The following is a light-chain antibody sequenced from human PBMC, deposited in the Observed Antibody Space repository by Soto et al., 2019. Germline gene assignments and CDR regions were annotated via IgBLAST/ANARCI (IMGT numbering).Light chain of an antibody. CDR1: SSDVGSYNR. Sequence: QSVLTQPPSVSGSPGQSVAISCTGTSSDVGSYNRVSWYQQPPGTAPKVMIYEVSNRPSGVPDRFSGSKSGNTASLTISGLQAEDEAEYYCSSYTSSSTYVFGTGTKLTVL. V-gene: IGLV2-18*02. CDR2: EVS. CDR3: SSYTSSSTYV. J-gene: IGLJ1*01.